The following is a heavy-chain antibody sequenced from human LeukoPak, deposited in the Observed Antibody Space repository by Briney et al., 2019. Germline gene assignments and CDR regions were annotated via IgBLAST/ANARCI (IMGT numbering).Heavy chain of an antibody. CDR2: INPNSGGT. J-gene: IGHJ4*02. CDR1: GYTFTGYY. Sequence: GASVKVSCKASGYTFTGYYMHWVRQAPEQGLGWMGWINPNSGGTNYAQKFQGRVTMTRDTSISTAYMELSRLRSDDTAVYYCARDLRGLRYFDWSPLEYWGQGTLVTVSS. D-gene: IGHD3-9*01. CDR3: ARDLRGLRYFDWSPLEY. V-gene: IGHV1-2*02.